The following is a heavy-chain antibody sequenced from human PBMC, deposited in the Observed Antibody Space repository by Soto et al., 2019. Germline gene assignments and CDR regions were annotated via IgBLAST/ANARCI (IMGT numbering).Heavy chain of an antibody. J-gene: IGHJ3*02. D-gene: IGHD3-3*01. CDR3: ARVSLEWLLSSPGAFDI. Sequence: GGSLRLSCAASGFTFSDYYMSWIRQAPGKGLEWVSYISSSGSTIYYADSVKGRFTISRDNAKNSLYLQMNSLRAEDTAVYYCARVSLEWLLSSPGAFDIWGQGTMVTVSS. CDR2: ISSSGSTI. CDR1: GFTFSDYY. V-gene: IGHV3-11*01.